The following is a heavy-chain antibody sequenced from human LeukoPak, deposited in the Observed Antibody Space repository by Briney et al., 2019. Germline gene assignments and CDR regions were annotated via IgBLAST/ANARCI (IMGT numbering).Heavy chain of an antibody. J-gene: IGHJ4*02. Sequence: SETLSLTCTVSGDSISSRTSDFWGWIRQSPGKGLEWIAEISYIGTTFYNPSLESRVSISVDTSKNQFSLKLNAVTAADTAVYYCAREMYDSGGYRVSYFDYWGQGTLVTVSS. V-gene: IGHV4-39*07. CDR3: AREMYDSGGYRVSYFDY. D-gene: IGHD3-22*01. CDR2: ISYIGTT. CDR1: GDSISSRTSDF.